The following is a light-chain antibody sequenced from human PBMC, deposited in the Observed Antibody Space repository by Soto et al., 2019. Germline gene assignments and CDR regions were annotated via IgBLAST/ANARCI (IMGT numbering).Light chain of an antibody. J-gene: IGKJ4*01. CDR1: QYIASSY. CDR3: QQRSNWPPLT. V-gene: IGKV3-11*01. Sequence: ETVLTQSPGTLSLSPGEGATASCRSSQYIASSYLAWYQQRRGQAPRLLIFDASNRATGIPARFCGSGSGTDLTLTISSLEPEDFAVYYCQQRSNWPPLTFGGGTKVDI. CDR2: DAS.